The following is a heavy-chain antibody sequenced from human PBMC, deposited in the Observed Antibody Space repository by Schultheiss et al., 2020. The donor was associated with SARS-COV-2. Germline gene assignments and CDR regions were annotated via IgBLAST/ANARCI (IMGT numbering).Heavy chain of an antibody. CDR1: GFTFSSYG. CDR3: AREGGVIAAAGIDY. D-gene: IGHD6-13*01. Sequence: GESLKISCAASGFTFSSYGMHWVRQAPGKGLEWVSSISSSSSYIYYADSVKGRFTISRDNSKNTLYLQMNSLRAEDTAVYYCAREGGVIAAAGIDYWGQGTLVTVSS. J-gene: IGHJ4*02. V-gene: IGHV3-21*04. CDR2: ISSSSSYI.